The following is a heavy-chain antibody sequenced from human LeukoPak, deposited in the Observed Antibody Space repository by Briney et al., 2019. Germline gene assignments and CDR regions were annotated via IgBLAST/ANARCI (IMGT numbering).Heavy chain of an antibody. CDR1: GGSISSYY. V-gene: IGHV4-59*01. D-gene: IGHD5-12*01. Sequence: SETLSLTCTVSGGSISSYYWSWIWQPPGKGLEWIGYIYYSGSTNYNPSLKSRVTISVDTSKNQFSLKLSSVTAADTAVYYCARGDSGYDLDYFDYWGQGTLVTVSS. CDR3: ARGDSGYDLDYFDY. J-gene: IGHJ4*02. CDR2: IYYSGST.